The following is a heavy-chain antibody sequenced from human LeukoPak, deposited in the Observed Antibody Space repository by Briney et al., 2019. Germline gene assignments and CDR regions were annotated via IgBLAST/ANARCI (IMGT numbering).Heavy chain of an antibody. Sequence: GGSLRLSCATSGFTFNKNPMSWVRQAPGKGLEWVTAINGGWDATEYAHSIKGRFTISRDNSKNTLYLQMNSLRPDDTAVYYCARCTASCYANAFDVWGQGTLLTVSS. CDR3: ARCTASCYANAFDV. J-gene: IGHJ3*01. CDR2: INGGWDAT. D-gene: IGHD2-2*01. V-gene: IGHV3-23*01. CDR1: GFTFNKNP.